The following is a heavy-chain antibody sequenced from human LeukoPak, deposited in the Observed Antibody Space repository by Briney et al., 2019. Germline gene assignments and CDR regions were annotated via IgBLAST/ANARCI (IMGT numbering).Heavy chain of an antibody. V-gene: IGHV1-18*01. D-gene: IGHD3-10*01. J-gene: IGHJ4*02. CDR1: GYSFTNYD. CDR2: ISVYNGDT. CDR3: VRDSYGSGKFDY. Sequence: ASVKVSCKASGYSFTNYDISCVRQAPGQGLAWMGWISVYNGDTNYAQKLQGRVTMTTDTSTSTAYMELRSLRSDDTAVYYCVRDSYGSGKFDYWGQGTLVTVSS.